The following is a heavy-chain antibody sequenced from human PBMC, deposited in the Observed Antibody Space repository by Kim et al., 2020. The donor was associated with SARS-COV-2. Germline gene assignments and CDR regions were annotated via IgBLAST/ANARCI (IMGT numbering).Heavy chain of an antibody. Sequence: SETLSLTCTVSGGSISSSSYYWGWIRQPPGKGLEWIGSIYYSGSTYYNPSLKSRVTISVDTSKNQFSLKPSSVTAADTAVYYCARHFFPSGWYGGYFDY. V-gene: IGHV4-39*01. D-gene: IGHD6-19*01. CDR2: IYYSGST. J-gene: IGHJ4*01. CDR1: GGSISSSSYY. CDR3: ARHFFPSGWYGGYFDY.